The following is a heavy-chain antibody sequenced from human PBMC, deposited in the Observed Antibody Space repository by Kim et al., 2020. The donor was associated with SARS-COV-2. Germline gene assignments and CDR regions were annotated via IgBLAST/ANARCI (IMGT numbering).Heavy chain of an antibody. CDR1: VFTFRDFS. Sequence: GGSLRLSCAASVFTFRDFSMTWVRQAPGEGLEWVSTIRATSGDTYYADSVKGRFTISRDNSKNTLYLQMNSLRAGDTALYYCAKGGYTTFFDSWGQAALV. J-gene: IGHJ4*02. V-gene: IGHV3-23*01. D-gene: IGHD6-13*01. CDR2: IRATSGDT. CDR3: AKGGYTTFFDS.